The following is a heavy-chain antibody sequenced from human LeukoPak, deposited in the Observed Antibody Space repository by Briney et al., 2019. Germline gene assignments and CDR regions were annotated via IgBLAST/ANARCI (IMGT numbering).Heavy chain of an antibody. CDR1: GGSISSSSYY. Sequence: SETLSLTCTVSGGSISSSSYYWGWIRQPPGKGLEWIGSIYYSGSTYYNPSLKSRVTISVDTSKNQFSLKLSSVTAADTAVYYCVRLGIAVAGTDWFDPWGQGTLVTVSS. J-gene: IGHJ5*02. V-gene: IGHV4-39*01. CDR2: IYYSGST. CDR3: VRLGIAVAGTDWFDP. D-gene: IGHD6-19*01.